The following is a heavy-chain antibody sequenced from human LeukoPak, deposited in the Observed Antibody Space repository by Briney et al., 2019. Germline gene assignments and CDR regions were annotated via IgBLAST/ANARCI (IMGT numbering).Heavy chain of an antibody. J-gene: IGHJ4*02. CDR2: INPSGGST. V-gene: IGHV1-46*01. CDR1: GYTFTSYY. D-gene: IGHD1-26*01. Sequence: ASVKVSCKASGYTFTSYYMHWVRQAPGQGLEWMGIINPSGGSTSYAQKFQGRVTTTRDMSTSTVYMELSSLRSEDTAVYYCASASIVGATTPRYWGQGTLVTVSS. CDR3: ASASIVGATTPRY.